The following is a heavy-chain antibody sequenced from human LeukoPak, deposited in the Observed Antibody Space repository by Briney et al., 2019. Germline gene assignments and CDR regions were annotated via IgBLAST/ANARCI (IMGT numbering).Heavy chain of an antibody. CDR2: INPNGGGT. V-gene: IGHV1-46*01. J-gene: IGHJ4*02. CDR3: ARVDSSGYYSFDY. D-gene: IGHD3-22*01. CDR1: GYTFTSYY. Sequence: ASVKVSCEASGYTFTSYYIHWVRQAPGQGLEWMGIINPNGGGTNYAQKFQGRVTMTRDTSTSTVYMELSSLRSEDTAVYYCARVDSSGYYSFDYWGQGTLVTVSS.